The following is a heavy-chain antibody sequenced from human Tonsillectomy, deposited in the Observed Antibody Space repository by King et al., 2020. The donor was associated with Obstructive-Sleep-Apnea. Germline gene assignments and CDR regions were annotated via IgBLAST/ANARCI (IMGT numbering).Heavy chain of an antibody. CDR1: GGSFSGYY. CDR2: INHSGST. CDR3: ARGRGSSGWFDP. V-gene: IGHV4-34*01. Sequence: HVQLQQWGAGLLKPSETLSLTCAVYGGSFSGYYWSWIRQPPGKGLEWIGEINHSGSTNDNPSLKSLVTMSVDTSQNQFSLNLSSVTAADTAVYYCARGRGSSGWFDPWGQGTLVTVSS. D-gene: IGHD1-26*01. J-gene: IGHJ5*02.